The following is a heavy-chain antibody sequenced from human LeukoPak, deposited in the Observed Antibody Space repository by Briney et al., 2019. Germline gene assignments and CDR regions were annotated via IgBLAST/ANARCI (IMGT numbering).Heavy chain of an antibody. CDR1: GGSISSYY. D-gene: IGHD5-18*01. Sequence: SETLFLTCTVSGGSISSYYWSWIRQPPGKGLEWIGYIYYSGSTNYNPSLKSRVTISVDTSKNQFCLKLSSVTAADTAVYYCARSHREYSYGRGPSDDAFDIWGQGTMVTVSS. J-gene: IGHJ3*02. CDR2: IYYSGST. V-gene: IGHV4-59*01. CDR3: ARSHREYSYGRGPSDDAFDI.